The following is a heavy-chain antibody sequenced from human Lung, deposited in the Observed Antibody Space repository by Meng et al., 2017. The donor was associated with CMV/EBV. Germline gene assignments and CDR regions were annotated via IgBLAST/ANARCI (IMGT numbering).Heavy chain of an antibody. CDR3: ARVRTPPKAAAGDY. Sequence: ASXXVSXKASGYTFTSYGISWVRQAPGQGLEWMGWISAYNSNTNYAQKLQGRVTMTTDTSTSTAYMELRSLRSDDTAVYYCARVRTPPKAAAGDYWRQGTLVTVSS. V-gene: IGHV1-18*01. J-gene: IGHJ4*02. CDR1: GYTFTSYG. CDR2: ISAYNSNT. D-gene: IGHD6-13*01.